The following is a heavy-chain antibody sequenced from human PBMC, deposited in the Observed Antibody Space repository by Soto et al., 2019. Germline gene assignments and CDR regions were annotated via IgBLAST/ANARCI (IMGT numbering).Heavy chain of an antibody. CDR2: INHSGST. CDR3: ARGRGYSGYGGQRKNDY. J-gene: IGHJ4*02. CDR1: GGSFSGYY. Sequence: QVQLQQWGAGLLKPSETLSLTCAVYGGSFSGYYWSWIRQPPGKGLEWIGEINHSGSTNYNPSLKSRVTISVDTSKNQFSLKLSSVTAADTAVYYCARGRGYSGYGGQRKNDYWGQGTLVTVSS. V-gene: IGHV4-34*01. D-gene: IGHD5-12*01.